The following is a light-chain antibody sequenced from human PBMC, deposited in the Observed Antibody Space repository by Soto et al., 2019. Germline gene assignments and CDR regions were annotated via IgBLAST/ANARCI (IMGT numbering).Light chain of an antibody. Sequence: ENVLTQSPGTLSLSPGERATLSCRASQSVSSTYLAWYQQKPGQAPRLLIYGASSRATGIPARFSGTGSGTEFTLTISSLQSEDFAVYLCQQYHYWPITFGQGTRLEIK. V-gene: IGKV3D-15*01. CDR3: QQYHYWPIT. CDR2: GAS. J-gene: IGKJ5*01. CDR1: QSVSSTY.